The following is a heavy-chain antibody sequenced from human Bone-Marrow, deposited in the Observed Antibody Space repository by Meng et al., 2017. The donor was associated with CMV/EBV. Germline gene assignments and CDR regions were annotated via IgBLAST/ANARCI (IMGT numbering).Heavy chain of an antibody. V-gene: IGHV4-61*01. J-gene: IGHJ5*02. CDR3: VRELRYSRGWSRFDP. Sequence: QVQLQESGPGLVKPSETLSLTCTVSGVSVNSDYNYWSWIRQPPGKGLEWIGFFHYSGSSTYNPSLRSRVTTSGDTSNNQFFLRLSSVTAADTAVYYCVRELRYSRGWSRFDPWGPGTLVTVSS. D-gene: IGHD6-19*01. CDR1: GVSVNSDYNY. CDR2: FHYSGSS.